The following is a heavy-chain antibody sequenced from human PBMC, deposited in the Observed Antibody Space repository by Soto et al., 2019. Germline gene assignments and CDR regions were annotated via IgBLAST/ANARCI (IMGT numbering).Heavy chain of an antibody. CDR2: IKQDGSER. J-gene: IGHJ4*02. Sequence: EVQLVDSGGGLVQPGASLRLTCAASGFSFSNYWMSWVRQAPGKGLEWVANIKQDGSERYYVDSVKGRFTISRDNAKKSVFLQMTSLRVEDTAVYYCARLPLLIAVAGTEVDYWGQGTLVTVSS. CDR3: ARLPLLIAVAGTEVDY. V-gene: IGHV3-7*01. CDR1: GFSFSNYW. D-gene: IGHD6-19*01.